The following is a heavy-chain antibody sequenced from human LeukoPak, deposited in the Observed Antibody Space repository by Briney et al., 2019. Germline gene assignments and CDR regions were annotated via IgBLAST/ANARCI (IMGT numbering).Heavy chain of an antibody. CDR1: GFTFSSYG. D-gene: IGHD3-22*01. CDR3: ARGPNYYDSSGYQDY. J-gene: IGHJ4*02. V-gene: IGHV3-33*01. CDR2: IWYDGSNK. Sequence: AGGSLRLSCAASGFTFSSYGMHWVRQAPGKGLEWVAVIWYDGSNKYYADSVKGRFTISRDNSKNTLYLQMNSLRAEDTAVYYCARGPNYYDSSGYQDYWGQGTLVTVSS.